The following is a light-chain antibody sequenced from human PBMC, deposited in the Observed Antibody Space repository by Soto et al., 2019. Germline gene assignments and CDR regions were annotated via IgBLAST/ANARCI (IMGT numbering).Light chain of an antibody. CDR1: QSVSTT. Sequence: EIVMTQSPDTLSVSPGQRASLSCRASQSVSTTVAWYHQKPGQAPRLLVYGASSRATGIPDRFSVSGSGTDFTLTISRLEHEDFAVYYCQQYGSSTPTFGQGTKVDIK. CDR2: GAS. CDR3: QQYGSSTPT. J-gene: IGKJ1*01. V-gene: IGKV3-20*01.